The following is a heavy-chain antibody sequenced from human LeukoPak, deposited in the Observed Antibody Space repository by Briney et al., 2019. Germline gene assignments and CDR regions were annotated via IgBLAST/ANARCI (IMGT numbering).Heavy chain of an antibody. J-gene: IGHJ6*03. Sequence: GGSLRLSCAASGFTVSINYMSWVRQAPGKGLEWVSVIYSGGRTYYADSVKGRFTISMDNSKNTLYLQMNSLRAEDTAVYYCARVPLEFCSSTSCYRYYYIDVWGKGTTVTVSS. CDR3: ARVPLEFCSSTSCYRYYYIDV. CDR2: IYSGGRT. D-gene: IGHD2-2*02. V-gene: IGHV3-53*01. CDR1: GFTVSINY.